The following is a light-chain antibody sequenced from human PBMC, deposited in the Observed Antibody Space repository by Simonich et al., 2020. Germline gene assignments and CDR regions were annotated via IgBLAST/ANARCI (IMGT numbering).Light chain of an antibody. J-gene: IGKJ1*01. CDR2: GAS. Sequence: EIVLTQSPGTLSLSPGERATLSCRASQSVISSYLAWYQQKPGQAPRLLIYGASSRATGSPDRFSGSGSGTDFTLTISRLEPEDFAVYYCQQYGSSPRTFGQGTKVEIK. V-gene: IGKV3-20*01. CDR3: QQYGSSPRT. CDR1: QSVISSY.